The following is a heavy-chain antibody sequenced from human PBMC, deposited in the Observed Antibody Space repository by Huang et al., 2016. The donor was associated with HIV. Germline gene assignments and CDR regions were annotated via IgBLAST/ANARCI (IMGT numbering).Heavy chain of an antibody. CDR1: GDSISRGGYL. J-gene: IGHJ5*02. CDR2: IYYTGTT. D-gene: IGHD2-15*01. CDR3: ARDRITQCNGGRCYSDWSDP. Sequence: GQLQESGPGPVKPSQTLSLTCTVSGDSISRGGYLWSWIRQSPGKGLEWIGSIYYTGTTSYNPSLRSRVTMSVDTSKNQFSLRLTSVTDEDTAVYYCARDRITQCNGGRCYSDWSDPWGQGTLVIVSS. V-gene: IGHV4-30-4*08.